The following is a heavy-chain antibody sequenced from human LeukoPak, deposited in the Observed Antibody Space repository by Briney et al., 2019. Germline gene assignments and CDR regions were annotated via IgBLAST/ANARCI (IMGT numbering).Heavy chain of an antibody. CDR2: IYYSGST. D-gene: IGHD2-2*01. CDR1: GGSISSGGYY. Sequence: PSETLSLTCTVSGGSISSGGYYWRRIRQHPGKGLEWIGYIYYSGSTYYNPSLKSRITISVDTSKNQFSLKLSSVTAADTAVYYCARGTLYCSSTSCYYFDYWGQGTLVTVSS. J-gene: IGHJ4*02. CDR3: ARGTLYCSSTSCYYFDY. V-gene: IGHV4-31*03.